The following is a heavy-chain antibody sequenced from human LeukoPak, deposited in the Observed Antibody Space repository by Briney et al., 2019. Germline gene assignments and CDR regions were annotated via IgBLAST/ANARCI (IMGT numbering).Heavy chain of an antibody. J-gene: IGHJ4*02. CDR1: GGSFSGYY. V-gene: IGHV4-59*10. D-gene: IGHD3-16*02. Sequence: SETLSLTCAVYGGSFSGYYWSWIRQPAGKGLEWIGRIYTSGSTNYNPSLKSRVTISVDTSKNQFSLKLSSVTAADTAVYYCARYMITFGGVIVADWGQGTLVTVSS. CDR3: ARYMITFGGVIVAD. CDR2: IYTSGST.